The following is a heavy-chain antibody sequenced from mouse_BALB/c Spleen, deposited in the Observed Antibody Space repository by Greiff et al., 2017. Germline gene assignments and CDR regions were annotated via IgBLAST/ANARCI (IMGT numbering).Heavy chain of an antibody. V-gene: IGHV1-84*02. J-gene: IGHJ4*01. D-gene: IGHD2-4*01. CDR1: GYTFTDYY. Sequence: VQRVESGPELVKPGASVKISCKASGYTFTDYYINWVKQKPGQGLEWIGWIYPGSGNTKYNEKFKGKATLTVDTSSSTAYMQLSSLTSEDTAVYFCARSSSMITTAMDYWGQGTSVTVSS. CDR2: IYPGSGNT. CDR3: ARSSSMITTAMDY.